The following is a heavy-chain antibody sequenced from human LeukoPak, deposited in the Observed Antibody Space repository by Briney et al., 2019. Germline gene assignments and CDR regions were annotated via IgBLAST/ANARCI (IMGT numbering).Heavy chain of an antibody. CDR2: IYYSGST. CDR1: GGSISNYY. V-gene: IGHV4-59*08. D-gene: IGHD3-22*01. J-gene: IGHJ3*02. Sequence: SETLSLTCTVSGGSISNYYWSWIRRPPGKELEWIGYIYYSGSTNYNPSLTGRVTISVDTSKNQFSLNLSSVTAADTAMYYCARPSRTGSGWDAFDIWGQGTMVTVSS. CDR3: ARPSRTGSGWDAFDI.